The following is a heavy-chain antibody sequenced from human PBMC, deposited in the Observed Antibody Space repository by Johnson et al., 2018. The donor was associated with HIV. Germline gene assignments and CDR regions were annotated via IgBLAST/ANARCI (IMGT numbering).Heavy chain of an antibody. CDR2: ISYDGSNK. CDR1: GFTFSSYG. Sequence: QMLLVESGGGAVQPGRSLRLSCAASGFTFSSYGMHWVRQAPGKGLEWVAVISYDGSNKYYADSVKGRFTISRDNAKNSLYLQMNSLRAEDTAVYYCAREFSYSSAPAHYAFDIWGQGTMVTVSS. CDR3: AREFSYSSAPAHYAFDI. V-gene: IGHV3-30*19. J-gene: IGHJ3*02. D-gene: IGHD6-25*01.